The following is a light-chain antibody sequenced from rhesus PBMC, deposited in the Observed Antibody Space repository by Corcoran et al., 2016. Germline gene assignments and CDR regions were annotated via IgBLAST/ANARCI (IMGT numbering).Light chain of an antibody. CDR3: LQHNSDPFS. V-gene: IGKV1-28*03. CDR1: QGISSY. J-gene: IGKJ3*01. CDR2: DAS. Sequence: DIQMTQSPSSLSASVGDTVTITCRASQGISSYLNWFQQKPGKAPKLLIYDASSLESGVPSRFSGSGSGTDCTLTISSLQPEDFAAYYCLQHNSDPFSFGPGTKLDIK.